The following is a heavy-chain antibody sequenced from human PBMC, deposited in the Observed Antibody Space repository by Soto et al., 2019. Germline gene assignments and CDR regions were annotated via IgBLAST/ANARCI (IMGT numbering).Heavy chain of an antibody. CDR2: IYYSGST. CDR1: GGSISSYY. J-gene: IGHJ5*02. D-gene: IGHD3-3*01. Sequence: SETLSLTCTVSGGSISSYYLSWIRQPPGKGLEWIGYIYYSGSTNYNPSLKSRVTISVDTSKNQFSLKLSSVTAADTAVYYCARQLRFLEWLPTHWFDPWGQGTLVTVSS. V-gene: IGHV4-59*01. CDR3: ARQLRFLEWLPTHWFDP.